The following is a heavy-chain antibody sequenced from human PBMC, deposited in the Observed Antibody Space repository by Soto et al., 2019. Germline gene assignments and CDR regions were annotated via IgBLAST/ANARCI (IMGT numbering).Heavy chain of an antibody. CDR2: IYYSGST. V-gene: IGHV4-39*01. CDR3: SKTDYYYYGMDV. CDR1: GGSISSSTYY. J-gene: IGHJ6*02. Sequence: QLQLQESGPGLVKPSETLSLTCTVSGGSISSSTYYWGWIRQPPGKVLEWIATIYYSGSTYYNPSLKSRVTISVDTSKNQFSLKLSSVTAADTAVYYCSKTDYYYYGMDVWGQGTSVTVS.